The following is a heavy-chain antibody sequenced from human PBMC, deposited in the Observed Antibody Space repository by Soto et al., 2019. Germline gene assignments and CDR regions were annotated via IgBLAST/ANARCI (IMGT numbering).Heavy chain of an antibody. J-gene: IGHJ5*01. Sequence: PGGSLRLSCAASGFTFSDYALSWVRQAPGKGLEWVSRISGRGGRNFYADSVKARFTISRDNSKNTLYFQMNSLRAEDTAVYYWAKEDYYASGSDNWFGSWGQGSLFTVSS. D-gene: IGHD3-10*01. CDR2: ISGRGGRN. CDR3: AKEDYYASGSDNWFGS. V-gene: IGHV3-23*01. CDR1: GFTFSDYA.